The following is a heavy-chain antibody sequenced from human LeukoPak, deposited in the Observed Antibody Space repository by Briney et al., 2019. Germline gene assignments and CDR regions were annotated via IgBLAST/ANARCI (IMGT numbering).Heavy chain of an antibody. CDR3: AKDRHNWDSSGYDY. D-gene: IGHD3-22*01. V-gene: IGHV3-23*01. CDR2: ISGSGGST. Sequence: AGGSLRLSCAASGFTFSDYYMSWIRQAPGKGLEWVSAISGSGGSTYYADSVKGRFTISRDNSKNTLYLQMNSLRAEDTAVYYCAKDRHNWDSSGYDYWGQGTLVTVSS. J-gene: IGHJ4*02. CDR1: GFTFSDYY.